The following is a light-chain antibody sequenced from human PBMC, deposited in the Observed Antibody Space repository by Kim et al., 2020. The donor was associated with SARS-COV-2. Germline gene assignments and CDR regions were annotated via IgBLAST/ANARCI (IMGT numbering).Light chain of an antibody. V-gene: IGLV3-19*01. CDR3: NSRDSSDNQGV. CDR2: GKN. CDR1: SLRSYY. J-gene: IGLJ3*02. Sequence: SSELTQDPAVSVALGQTVRITCQGDSLRSYYASWYQQKPGQAPVLVIYGKNNRPSGIPDRFSGSSSGNTASLTITGAQADDEADYYCNSRDSSDNQGVFG.